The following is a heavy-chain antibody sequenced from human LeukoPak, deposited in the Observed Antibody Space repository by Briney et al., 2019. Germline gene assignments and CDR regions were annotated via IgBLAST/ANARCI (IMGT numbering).Heavy chain of an antibody. V-gene: IGHV3-23*01. D-gene: IGHD6-19*01. J-gene: IGHJ4*02. CDR3: AKPRYSSGWYDINY. Sequence: GGSLRLSCAASGFTFSSYAMTWVRQAPGKGLEWVSAISGSGGSTYYADSVKGRFTTSRDNSKNTLYLQMNSLRAEDTAVYYCAKPRYSSGWYDINYWGQGTLVTVSS. CDR2: ISGSGGST. CDR1: GFTFSSYA.